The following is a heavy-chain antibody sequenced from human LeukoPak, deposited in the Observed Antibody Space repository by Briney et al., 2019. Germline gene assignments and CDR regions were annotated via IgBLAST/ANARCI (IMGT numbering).Heavy chain of an antibody. D-gene: IGHD2-2*01. CDR3: ARDRSCSSTSCYPYYYYGMDV. J-gene: IGHJ6*02. CDR2: IYYSGST. V-gene: IGHV4-59*01. Sequence: SETLSLTCTVSGGSISSYYWSWIRQPPGKGLEWIGYIYYSGSTNYNPSLKSRVTISVDTSKNQFSLKLSSVTAADTAVYYCARDRSCSSTSCYPYYYYGMDVWGQGTTVTVSS. CDR1: GGSISSYY.